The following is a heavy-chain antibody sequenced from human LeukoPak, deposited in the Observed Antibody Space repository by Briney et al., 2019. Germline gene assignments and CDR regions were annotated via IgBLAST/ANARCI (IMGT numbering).Heavy chain of an antibody. J-gene: IGHJ4*02. CDR1: GFTFSSYA. Sequence: GGSLRLSCAASGFTFSSYAMHWVRQAPGKGLEYVSAISSNGGSTYYANSVKGRFTISRDNSKNTLYLQMGSLRAEDTAVYYCARLPSRGYSGYRDYWGQGTLVTVSS. V-gene: IGHV3-64*01. CDR2: ISSNGGST. D-gene: IGHD5-12*01. CDR3: ARLPSRGYSGYRDY.